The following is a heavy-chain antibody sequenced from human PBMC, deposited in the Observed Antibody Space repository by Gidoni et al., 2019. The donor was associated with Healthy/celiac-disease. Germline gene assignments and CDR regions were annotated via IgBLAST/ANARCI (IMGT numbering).Heavy chain of an antibody. Sequence: QVQLVESGGGLVKPGGSLRLSCAASGFTFSDYYMSWIRQAPGKGLVWVSYISSSGSTIYYADSVKGRFTISRDNAKNSLYLQMNSLRAEDTAVYYCARDKVVPAAEVGHHLPIYYYGMDVWGQGTTVTVSS. J-gene: IGHJ6*02. CDR1: GFTFSDYY. V-gene: IGHV3-11*01. CDR2: ISSSGSTI. D-gene: IGHD2-2*01. CDR3: ARDKVVPAAEVGHHLPIYYYGMDV.